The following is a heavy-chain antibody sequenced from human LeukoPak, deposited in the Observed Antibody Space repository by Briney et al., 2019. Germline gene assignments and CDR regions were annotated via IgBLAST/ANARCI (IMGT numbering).Heavy chain of an antibody. V-gene: IGHV1-2*02. CDR2: INPNSGGT. CDR3: ARGTSGSYYCLDY. D-gene: IGHD1-26*01. Sequence: ASVEVSFKASGYTFTDYYLHWVRQAPGQGLEWMGWINPNSGGTNYAQKFQGRVTMTRDTSISTAYMELSRLRSDDTAVYYCARGTSGSYYCLDYWGQGTLVTVSS. J-gene: IGHJ4*02. CDR1: GYTFTDYY.